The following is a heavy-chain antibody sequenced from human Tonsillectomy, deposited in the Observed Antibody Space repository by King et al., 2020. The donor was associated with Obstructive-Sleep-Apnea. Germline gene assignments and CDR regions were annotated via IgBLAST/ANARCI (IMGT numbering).Heavy chain of an antibody. Sequence: VQLQESGPGLVKPSETLSLTCTVSGGSVSSGGYYWSWIRQPPGKGLKWIGYIYYSGSTNYNPSLKSRVTISVDTSKNQFSLKLSSLTAADTAVYYCAREKTDYYDSSGYYQKNYFDYWGQGTLVTVSS. CDR2: IYYSGST. J-gene: IGHJ4*02. CDR1: GGSVSSGGYY. D-gene: IGHD3-22*01. V-gene: IGHV4-61*08. CDR3: AREKTDYYDSSGYYQKNYFDY.